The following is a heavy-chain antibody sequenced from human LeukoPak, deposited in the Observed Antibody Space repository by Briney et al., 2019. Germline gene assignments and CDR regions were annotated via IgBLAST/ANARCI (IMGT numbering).Heavy chain of an antibody. CDR2: ISHDGAAV. Sequence: PGGSLRLSRAVSGFTIANHGMHWVRQAPGKGLEWVAMISHDGAAVYYGDSVKGRLTISRDNSYNTLYLQMNSLRVEDTAVYYCAKDWGSSGWYNWFDPWGQGTLVTVSS. V-gene: IGHV3-30*18. CDR1: GFTIANHG. J-gene: IGHJ5*02. D-gene: IGHD6-19*01. CDR3: AKDWGSSGWYNWFDP.